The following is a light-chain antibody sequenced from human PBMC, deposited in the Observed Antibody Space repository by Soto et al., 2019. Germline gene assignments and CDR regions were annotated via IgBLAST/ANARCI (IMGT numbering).Light chain of an antibody. V-gene: IGKV3-15*01. Sequence: EVVIRHSPATLSVSPGECATLSCRASQGIGDTLAWYQHKPGQTPRLLIYDTSTRAPGVPTRFSGSRSGAAFTLTINSLESGDFAVYYCQHYNSWPLTFGGGTKVDIK. CDR2: DTS. CDR1: QGIGDT. CDR3: QHYNSWPLT. J-gene: IGKJ4*01.